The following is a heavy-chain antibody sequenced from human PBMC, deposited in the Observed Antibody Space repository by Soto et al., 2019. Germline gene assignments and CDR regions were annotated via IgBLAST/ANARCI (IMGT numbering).Heavy chain of an antibody. V-gene: IGHV3-23*01. CDR1: GFSFSSFA. CDR2: IGDSGAST. D-gene: IGHD1-26*01. CDR3: AKAVELDV. J-gene: IGHJ6*04. Sequence: EVLLLESGGGLVQPGGSLRLSCEASGFSFSSFAMNWVRQAPGKGLEWVSAIGDSGASTYYADSVKGRFTISRDNSRNTPYLHLNCLRAEDTAGYFFAKAVELDVWGTGTTVTVSS.